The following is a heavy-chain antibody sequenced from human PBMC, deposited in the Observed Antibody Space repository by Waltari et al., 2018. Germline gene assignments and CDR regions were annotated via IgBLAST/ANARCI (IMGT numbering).Heavy chain of an antibody. J-gene: IGHJ1*01. V-gene: IGHV3-23*01. CDR2: ISGSGGST. CDR1: GFTFSSYA. Sequence: EVQLLESGGGLVQPGGSLRLSCAASGFTFSSYAMSWVRQAPGKGLEWVSAISGSGGSTYYADSVKCRFTISRDNSKNTLYLQMNSLRAEDTAVYYCAKGGTYYYDSSGYYDYFQHWGQGTLVTVSS. D-gene: IGHD3-22*01. CDR3: AKGGTYYYDSSGYYDYFQH.